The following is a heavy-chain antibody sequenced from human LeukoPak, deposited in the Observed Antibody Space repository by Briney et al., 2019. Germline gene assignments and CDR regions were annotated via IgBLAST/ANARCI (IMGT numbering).Heavy chain of an antibody. V-gene: IGHV3-23*01. J-gene: IGHJ6*03. D-gene: IGHD3-10*01. CDR3: VKGGRTGKSISMIRGVRNYYYYMDV. Sequence: GGSLRLSCAASGFTFSNYGMGWVRQAPGKGLEWVSSISGSGDSTYYADSVKGRFSISRDNSKNTLYLQMNSLRAEDTAVYYCVKGGRTGKSISMIRGVRNYYYYMDVWGKGTTVTISS. CDR2: ISGSGDST. CDR1: GFTFSNYG.